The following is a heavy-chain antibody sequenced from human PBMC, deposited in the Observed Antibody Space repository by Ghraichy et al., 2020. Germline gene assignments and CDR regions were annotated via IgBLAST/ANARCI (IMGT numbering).Heavy chain of an antibody. CDR2: INSDGSST. J-gene: IGHJ6*02. V-gene: IGHV3-74*01. CDR3: VRDYFYSMDI. D-gene: IGHD3-10*01. CDR1: GFTFSTSW. Sequence: LSLTCAASGFTFSTSWIHWVRQGPGQGLVWVSLINSDGSSTNYADSVKGRFTISRDNAKNTVYLQMNSLRAEDTAVYYCVRDYFYSMDIWGQGTTVIVSS.